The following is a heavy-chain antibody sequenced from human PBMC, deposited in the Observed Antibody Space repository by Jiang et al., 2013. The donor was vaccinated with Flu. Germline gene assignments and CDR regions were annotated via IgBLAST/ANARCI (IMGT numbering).Heavy chain of an antibody. D-gene: IGHD1-26*01. Sequence: VKVSCKASGDSFTNFGIVWVRQAPGQGLEWMGGIIPMFGTTNYAQEFQGRVTIIADKSSSTIFLELSSLRYEDTAVYFCAREEASGSYYVHWGQGTPVTVSS. CDR1: GDSFTNFG. J-gene: IGHJ4*02. CDR2: IIPMFGTT. CDR3: AREEASGSYYVH. V-gene: IGHV1-69*06.